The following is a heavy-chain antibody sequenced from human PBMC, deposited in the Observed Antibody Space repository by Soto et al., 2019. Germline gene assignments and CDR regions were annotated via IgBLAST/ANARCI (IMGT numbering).Heavy chain of an antibody. V-gene: IGHV4-59*08. Sequence: ASETLSLTCTVSGGSISSYYWSWIRQPPGKGLEWIGYIYYSGSTNYNPSLKSRVTISVDTSKNQFSLKLSSVTAADTAVYYCARRKATTVTTLYYYYCMDVWGKGTTVTVSS. CDR3: ARRKATTVTTLYYYYCMDV. CDR1: GGSISSYY. J-gene: IGHJ6*03. CDR2: IYYSGST. D-gene: IGHD4-17*01.